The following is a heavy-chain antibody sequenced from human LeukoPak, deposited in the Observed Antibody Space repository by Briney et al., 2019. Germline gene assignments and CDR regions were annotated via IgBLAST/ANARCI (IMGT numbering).Heavy chain of an antibody. CDR2: IWYDGSNK. J-gene: IGHJ4*02. V-gene: IGHV3-33*06. D-gene: IGHD2-21*02. Sequence: GGSLRLSCAVSGFTFSSYGMHWVRQAPGKGLEWVAVIWYDGSNKYYADSVKGRFTISRDNSKNTLYLQMNSLRAEDTAVYYCAKESVTELDYWGQGTLVTVSS. CDR1: GFTFSSYG. CDR3: AKESVTELDY.